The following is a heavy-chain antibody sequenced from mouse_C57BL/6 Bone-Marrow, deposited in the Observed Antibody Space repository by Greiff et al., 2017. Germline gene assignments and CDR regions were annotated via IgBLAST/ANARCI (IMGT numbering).Heavy chain of an antibody. CDR2: IHPNSGST. Sequence: QVQLQQPGAELVKPGASVKLSCKASGYTFTSYWMHWVKQRPGQGLAWIGMIHPNSGSTNYNEKFKSKATLTVDKSSSTAYMQLSSLTSEDSAVYYCARGETYYYGSSYGYAMDDWGQGTSGTVS. V-gene: IGHV1-64*01. CDR3: ARGETYYYGSSYGYAMDD. J-gene: IGHJ4*01. CDR1: GYTFTSYW. D-gene: IGHD1-1*01.